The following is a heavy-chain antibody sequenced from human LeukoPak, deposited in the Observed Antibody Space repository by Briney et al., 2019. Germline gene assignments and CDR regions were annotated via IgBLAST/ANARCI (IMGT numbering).Heavy chain of an antibody. CDR2: SYHSGST. J-gene: IGHJ4*02. D-gene: IGHD2-21*01. Sequence: PAETLSLTCTVSGGSISSGGDYWSWSRQPPGKGREWIVYSYHSGSTYYNPAVKSRDTISEYRAKNQFSLKLSSVTAADTAVYYCASAQPFGDYYLDYWGPGTLVPVSS. V-gene: IGHV4-30-2*01. CDR3: ASAQPFGDYYLDY. CDR1: GGSISSGGDY.